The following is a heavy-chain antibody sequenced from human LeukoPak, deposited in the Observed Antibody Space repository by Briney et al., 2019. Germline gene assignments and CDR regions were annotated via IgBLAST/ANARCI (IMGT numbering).Heavy chain of an antibody. J-gene: IGHJ6*02. Sequence: GGSLRLSCTASGFTFSNAWMSWVRQAPGKGLMWVSRINSDGSATSCADPVKGRCTIPRDNAKNMLYLEMNSLRVEDTAVYFCTRDHGLDVWGQGTTVTVSS. CDR2: INSDGSAT. V-gene: IGHV3-74*01. CDR1: GFTFSNAW. CDR3: TRDHGLDV.